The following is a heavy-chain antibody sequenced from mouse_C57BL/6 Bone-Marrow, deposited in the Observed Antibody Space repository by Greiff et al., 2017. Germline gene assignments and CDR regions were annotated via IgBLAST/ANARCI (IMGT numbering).Heavy chain of an antibody. CDR2: ISNLAYSI. D-gene: IGHD2-4*01. CDR1: GFTFSDYG. V-gene: IGHV5-15*01. CDR3: ARQNYDYDVGFAY. Sequence: EVKLMESGGGLVQPGGSLKLSCAASGFTFSDYGMAWVRQAPRKGPEWVAFISNLAYSIYYADTVTGRFTISRENAKNTLYLEMSSLRSEDTAMYYCARQNYDYDVGFAYWGQGTLVTVSA. J-gene: IGHJ3*01.